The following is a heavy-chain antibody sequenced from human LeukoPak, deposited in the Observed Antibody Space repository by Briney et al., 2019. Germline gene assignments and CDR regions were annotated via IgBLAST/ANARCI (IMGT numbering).Heavy chain of an antibody. CDR2: ISWNSGSI. J-gene: IGHJ4*02. D-gene: IGHD5-18*01. Sequence: PGGSLRLSCAASGFSFSVYWMHWVRQAPGKGLEWVSGISWNSGSIGYADSVKGRFTISRDNAKNSLYLQMNSLRAEDTALYYCAKDINGYSYGYDYWGQGTLVTVSS. CDR1: GFSFSVYW. V-gene: IGHV3-9*01. CDR3: AKDINGYSYGYDY.